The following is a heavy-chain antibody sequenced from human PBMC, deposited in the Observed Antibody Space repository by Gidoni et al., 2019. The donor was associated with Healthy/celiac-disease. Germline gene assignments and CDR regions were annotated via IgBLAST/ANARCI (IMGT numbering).Heavy chain of an antibody. J-gene: IGHJ4*02. V-gene: IGHV1-46*01. D-gene: IGHD2-21*02. CDR1: GYTVTSYY. CDR2: INPSGGST. Sequence: QVQLVQSGAEVKKPGAEVKVSCKASGYTVTSYYMHWVRQAPGQGLEWMGIINPSGGSTSYAQKFQGRVTMTRDTSTRTFYMELSSLSSEDPAVYYCARGATVVTPVPFDYWGQGTLVTVSS. CDR3: ARGATVVTPVPFDY.